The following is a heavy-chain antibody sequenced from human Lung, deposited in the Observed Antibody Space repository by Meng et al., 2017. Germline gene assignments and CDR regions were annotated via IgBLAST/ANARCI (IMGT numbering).Heavy chain of an antibody. Sequence: QVPLPPWRAVLSTPSRTLSLTCVVSGGSFIDYYFSFIRQPPVNGLEWFGEINHSGSTNYNTSIESRATISVDTSQNNLSLTLSSVTAADTAVYSCARGPTTMAHDFDYWGQGTLVTVSS. CDR1: GGSFIDYY. J-gene: IGHJ4*02. CDR2: INHSGST. V-gene: IGHV4-34*01. D-gene: IGHD4-11*01. CDR3: ARGPTTMAHDFDY.